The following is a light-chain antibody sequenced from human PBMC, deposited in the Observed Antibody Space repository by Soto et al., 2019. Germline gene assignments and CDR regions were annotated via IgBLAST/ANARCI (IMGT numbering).Light chain of an antibody. CDR3: HQYASSNHS. J-gene: IGKJ2*01. V-gene: IGKV3-20*01. Sequence: IVLTQSPGTLSLSPGERATLSCRASQSVRSNYLAWYQQKPGQAPRLLISDASSRATGIPDSFSGSGSGTDFTLAISRLEPEDFALYYCHQYASSNHSFGQGTKLEIK. CDR2: DAS. CDR1: QSVRSNY.